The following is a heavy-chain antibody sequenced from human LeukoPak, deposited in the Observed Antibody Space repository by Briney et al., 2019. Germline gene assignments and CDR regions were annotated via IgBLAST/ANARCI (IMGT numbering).Heavy chain of an antibody. CDR1: GGSISSYY. V-gene: IGHV4-59*01. Sequence: SETLSLTCTVSGGSISSYYWSWIRQPPGKGLEWIGYICYSGSTNYNPSLKSRVTISVDTSKNQFSLKLSSVTAADTAVYYCARDGCSGGSCPLRANAFDIWGQGTMVTVPS. D-gene: IGHD2-15*01. CDR2: ICYSGST. CDR3: ARDGCSGGSCPLRANAFDI. J-gene: IGHJ3*02.